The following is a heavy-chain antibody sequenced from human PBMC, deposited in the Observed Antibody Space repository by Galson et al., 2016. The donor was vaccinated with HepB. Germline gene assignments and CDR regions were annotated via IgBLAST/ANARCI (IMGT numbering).Heavy chain of an antibody. CDR1: GVSIRSGGCY. J-gene: IGHJ3*02. Sequence: TLSLTCNVSGVSIRSGGCYWSWIRQHPGKGLEWIGNIFYSGATEYNPSLKSRVTISVDTSKNQFSLKLSSVTAADTAIYFCARDHPLYGDFSAFDIWGPGTMVPVSS. CDR3: ARDHPLYGDFSAFDI. CDR2: IFYSGAT. V-gene: IGHV4-31*03. D-gene: IGHD4-17*01.